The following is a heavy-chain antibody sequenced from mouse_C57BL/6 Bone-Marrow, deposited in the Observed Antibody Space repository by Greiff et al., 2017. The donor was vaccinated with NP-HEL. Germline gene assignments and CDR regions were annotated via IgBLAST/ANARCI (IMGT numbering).Heavy chain of an antibody. CDR2: IHPNSGST. Sequence: QVQLQQPGAELVKPGASVKLSCKASGYTFTSYWMHWVKQRPGQGLEWIGMIHPNSGSTNYNEKFKSKATLTVDKSSSTAYMQLSSLTSEDSAVYYCASRGAWLRYYFDYWGQGTTRTVSS. V-gene: IGHV1-64*01. D-gene: IGHD2-2*01. CDR1: GYTFTSYW. CDR3: ASRGAWLRYYFDY. J-gene: IGHJ2*01.